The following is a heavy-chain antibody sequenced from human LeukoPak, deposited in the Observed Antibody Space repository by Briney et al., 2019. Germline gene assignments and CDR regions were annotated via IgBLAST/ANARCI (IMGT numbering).Heavy chain of an antibody. D-gene: IGHD6-13*01. V-gene: IGHV3-23*01. CDR3: AKAIFIAAADAFDY. Sequence: GASLRLSCAGSGFTFSSYAMSWVRQAPGKGLGWVSAISGSGGSTYYADSVKGRFTISRDNSKNTLYLQMNSLRAEDTAVYYCAKAIFIAAADAFDYWGQGTLVTVSS. J-gene: IGHJ4*02. CDR2: ISGSGGST. CDR1: GFTFSSYA.